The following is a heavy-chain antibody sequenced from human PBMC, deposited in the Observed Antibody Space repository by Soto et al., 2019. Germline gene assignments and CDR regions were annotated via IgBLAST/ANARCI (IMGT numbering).Heavy chain of an antibody. V-gene: IGHV3-23*01. Sequence: GGSLRLSCAASGFTFSSYAMSWVRQAPGKGLEWVSAISGSGGSTYYADSVKGRFTISRDNSKNTLYLQMNSLRAEDTAVYYCANDYDILTVGGYFDYWGQGTLVTVSS. CDR3: ANDYDILTVGGYFDY. CDR1: GFTFSSYA. CDR2: ISGSGGST. J-gene: IGHJ4*02. D-gene: IGHD3-9*01.